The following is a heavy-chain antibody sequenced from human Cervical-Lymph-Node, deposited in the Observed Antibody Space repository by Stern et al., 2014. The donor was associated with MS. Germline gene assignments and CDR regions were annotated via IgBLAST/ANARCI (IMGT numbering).Heavy chain of an antibody. D-gene: IGHD6-19*01. J-gene: IGHJ4*02. CDR3: AREAAMAVAGTGVDY. CDR1: GYTFTGYY. Sequence: QVQLVQSGAEVKKPGASVKVSCKASGYTFTGYYMHWVRQAPGQGLEWMGRIKTNSGGTNYAQKFQGRVTMTRDTSISTAYMELSRLRSDDTAVYYCAREAAMAVAGTGVDYWGQGTLVTVSS. V-gene: IGHV1-2*06. CDR2: IKTNSGGT.